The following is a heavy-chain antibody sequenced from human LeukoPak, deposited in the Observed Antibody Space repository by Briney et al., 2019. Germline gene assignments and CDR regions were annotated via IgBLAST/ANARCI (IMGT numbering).Heavy chain of an antibody. CDR1: GGSISSYY. V-gene: IGHV4-59*01. D-gene: IGHD4-23*01. J-gene: IGHJ3*02. CDR2: IYYSGST. CDR3: ARDRGYYGGYPFEI. Sequence: SETLSLTCTVSGGSISSYYWSWIRQPPGKGLEWIGYIYYSGSTNQNPSLKSRVTIPVDTSKNQFSLKLTSVTAADTALYYCARDRGYYGGYPFEIWGQGTMVTVSS.